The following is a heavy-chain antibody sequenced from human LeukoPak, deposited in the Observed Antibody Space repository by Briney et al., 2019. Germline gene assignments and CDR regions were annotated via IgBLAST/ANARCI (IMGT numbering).Heavy chain of an antibody. CDR2: ISSSSSTT. D-gene: IGHD2-21*02. J-gene: IGHJ3*02. Sequence: GGSLRLSCAASGFTFSSYSMNWVRQAPGKGLEWVSYISSSSSTTYYAGSAKGRFTISRDNAKNSLYLQMNSLRAEDTAVYYCARDTAYAFDIWGQGTMVTVSS. CDR3: ARDTAYAFDI. V-gene: IGHV3-48*01. CDR1: GFTFSSYS.